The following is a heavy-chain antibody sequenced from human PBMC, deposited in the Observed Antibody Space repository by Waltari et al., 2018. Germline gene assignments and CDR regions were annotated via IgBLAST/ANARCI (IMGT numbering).Heavy chain of an antibody. CDR3: AKWVPAAELFDY. D-gene: IGHD2-2*01. CDR1: GFTFSRSA. V-gene: IGHV3-23*01. CDR2: ISGSGGST. Sequence: EVQLLESGGGLVQPGGYLRLSCAASGFTFSRSAVSWVRQAPGKGLEWVSAISGSGGSTYYADSVKGRFTISRDNSKNTLYLQMNSLRAEDTAVYYCAKWVPAAELFDYWGQGTLVTVSS. J-gene: IGHJ4*02.